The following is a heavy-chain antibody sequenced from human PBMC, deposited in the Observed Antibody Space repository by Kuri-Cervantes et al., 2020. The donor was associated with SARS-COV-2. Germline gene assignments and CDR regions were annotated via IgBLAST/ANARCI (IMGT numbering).Heavy chain of an antibody. CDR3: ARHHPPPSDWLFHRSYYFDY. CDR2: ISSSSSYI. Sequence: GESLKISCAASGFTFSSYSMNWVRQAPGKGLEWVSSISSSSSYIYYADSVKGRFTISRDNAKNSLYLQMNSLRAEDTAVYYCARHHPPPSDWLFHRSYYFDYWGQGTLVTVSS. J-gene: IGHJ4*02. V-gene: IGHV3-21*01. CDR1: GFTFSSYS. D-gene: IGHD3/OR15-3a*01.